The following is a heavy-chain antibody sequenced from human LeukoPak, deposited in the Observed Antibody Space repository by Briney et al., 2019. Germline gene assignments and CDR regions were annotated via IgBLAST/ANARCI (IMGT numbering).Heavy chain of an antibody. D-gene: IGHD1-14*01. CDR1: GFTFSNYY. Sequence: PGGSLRLSCAASGFTFSNYYMSWIRQAPGKGLEWVSAISGSGGSTYYADSVKGRFTISRDNSKNTLYLQMNSLRAEDTAVYYCAKEVTNRGMGYMDVWGKGTTVTVSS. V-gene: IGHV3-23*01. CDR2: ISGSGGST. J-gene: IGHJ6*03. CDR3: AKEVTNRGMGYMDV.